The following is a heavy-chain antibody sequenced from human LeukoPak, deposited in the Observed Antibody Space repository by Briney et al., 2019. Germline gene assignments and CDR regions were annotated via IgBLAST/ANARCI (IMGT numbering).Heavy chain of an antibody. D-gene: IGHD3-22*01. CDR1: GFTFSSYA. CDR3: ARDPDFDSSGYTFDY. J-gene: IGHJ4*02. Sequence: PGGSLRLSCAASGFTFSSYAMHWVRQAPGKGLEWVAVISYDGSNKYYADSVKGRFTISRDNSKNTLYLQMNSLRAEDTAVYYCARDPDFDSSGYTFDYWGQGTLVTVSS. CDR2: ISYDGSNK. V-gene: IGHV3-30*04.